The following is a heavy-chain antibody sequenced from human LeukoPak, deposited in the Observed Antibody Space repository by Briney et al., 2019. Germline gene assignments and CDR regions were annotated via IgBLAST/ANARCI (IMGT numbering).Heavy chain of an antibody. D-gene: IGHD3-22*01. CDR1: GGSISSGSYY. CDR2: IYYSGST. V-gene: IGHV4-61*01. J-gene: IGHJ4*02. CDR3: ARYYYESSGYYVLDY. Sequence: SETLSLTCTVSGGSISSGSYYWSWIRQPPGKGLEWIGYIYYSGSTNYNPSLKSRVTISVDTSRNQFSLKLSSLTAADTAVYYCARYYYESSGYYVLDYWGQGTLVTVSS.